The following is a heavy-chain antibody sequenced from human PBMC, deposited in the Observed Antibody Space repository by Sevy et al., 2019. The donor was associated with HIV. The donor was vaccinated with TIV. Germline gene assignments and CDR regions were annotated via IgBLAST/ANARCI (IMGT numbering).Heavy chain of an antibody. CDR2: ISGSGGST. CDR3: ARNPGYCSGGTCYWYFDL. V-gene: IGHV3-23*01. D-gene: IGHD2-15*01. J-gene: IGHJ2*01. CDR1: GFTFSNYA. Sequence: GWSLRLSCAASGFTFSNYAMSWVRQAPGKGLEWVSGISGSGGSTYYADSVKGRFTISRDNSKNTLYLQMSSLRAEDTAVYYCARNPGYCSGGTCYWYFDLWGRGTLVTVSS.